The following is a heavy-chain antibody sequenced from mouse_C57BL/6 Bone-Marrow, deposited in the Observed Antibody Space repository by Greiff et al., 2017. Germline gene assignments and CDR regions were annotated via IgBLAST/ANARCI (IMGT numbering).Heavy chain of an antibody. J-gene: IGHJ4*01. CDR2: IYPGDGDT. Sequence: QVQLQQSGPELVKPGASVKISCKASGYAFSSSWMNWVKQRPGKGLEWIGRIYPGDGDTNYNGKFKGKATLTADKSSSKAYMQLSSLTSEDSAVYFCARSGYYGGYAMDYWGQGTSVTVSS. V-gene: IGHV1-82*01. D-gene: IGHD1-1*01. CDR3: ARSGYYGGYAMDY. CDR1: GYAFSSSW.